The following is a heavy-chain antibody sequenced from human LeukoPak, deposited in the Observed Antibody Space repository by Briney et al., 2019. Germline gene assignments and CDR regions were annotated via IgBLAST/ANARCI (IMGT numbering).Heavy chain of an antibody. Sequence: SEALSLTCSVSGDSVSRSDSYWDWIRQPPGKGLEWIGTIYYSGRTYYSPSLKSRVTMSVDPSNNQFSLKLSSVTAADTAVYYCARRRSNYNFDYWGQGTLVTVSS. V-gene: IGHV4-39*01. CDR3: ARRRSNYNFDY. CDR2: IYYSGRT. D-gene: IGHD4-11*01. J-gene: IGHJ4*02. CDR1: GDSVSRSDSY.